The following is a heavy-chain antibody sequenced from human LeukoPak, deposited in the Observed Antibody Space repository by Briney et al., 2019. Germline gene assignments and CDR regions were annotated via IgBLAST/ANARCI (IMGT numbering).Heavy chain of an antibody. CDR2: TSYNGNT. J-gene: IGHJ4*02. D-gene: IGHD6-19*01. CDR1: GYTFSNYG. Sequence: ASVKVSCKASGYTFSNYGISWVRQAPGLGLEWMGWTSYNGNTNYAQKFQGRVTMTTDTSTTTAYMELRSLESDDTAVYYCARHSGSGWQALDYWGQGTLVTVSS. V-gene: IGHV1-18*04. CDR3: ARHSGSGWQALDY.